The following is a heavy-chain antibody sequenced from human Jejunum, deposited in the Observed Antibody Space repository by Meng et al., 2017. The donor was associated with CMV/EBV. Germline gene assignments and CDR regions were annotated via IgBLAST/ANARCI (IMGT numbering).Heavy chain of an antibody. CDR2: INKKGGST. Sequence: FDEYGMGWGRQVPGKGLEWVSGINKKGGSTGYADSVEGRFTISRDNAKNSLYLQMNSLRAEDTALYYCARHYYASGSYPTSGMDVWGQGTTVTVSS. D-gene: IGHD3-10*01. J-gene: IGHJ6*02. CDR3: ARHYYASGSYPTSGMDV. CDR1: FDEYG. V-gene: IGHV3-20*03.